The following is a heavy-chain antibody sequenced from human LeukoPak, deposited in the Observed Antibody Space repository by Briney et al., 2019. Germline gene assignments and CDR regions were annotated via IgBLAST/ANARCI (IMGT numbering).Heavy chain of an antibody. CDR2: IRSKANSYAT. D-gene: IGHD1-26*01. V-gene: IGHV3-73*01. Sequence: QPGGSLKLSCAASGFTFSGSAIHWVRQASGKGLEWVGRIRSKANSYATEYAASVKGRFTISRDDPEKTAYLQMNSLKIEDTAVYYCTRLGSGRSVDYWSQGTLVTVSP. J-gene: IGHJ4*02. CDR3: TRLGSGRSVDY. CDR1: GFTFSGSA.